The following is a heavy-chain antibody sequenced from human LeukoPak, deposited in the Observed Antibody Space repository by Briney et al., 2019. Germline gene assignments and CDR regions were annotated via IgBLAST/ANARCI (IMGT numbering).Heavy chain of an antibody. J-gene: IGHJ4*02. Sequence: ASVKVSCKASGYTFTSYGIRWVRQAPGQGLEWMGWISAYNGNTNYAQKLQGRVTMTTDTSTSTAYTELRSLRSDDTAVYYCARDLHYYDSSGYYWSYWGQGTLVTVSS. CDR3: ARDLHYYDSSGYYWSY. CDR2: ISAYNGNT. CDR1: GYTFTSYG. V-gene: IGHV1-18*01. D-gene: IGHD3-22*01.